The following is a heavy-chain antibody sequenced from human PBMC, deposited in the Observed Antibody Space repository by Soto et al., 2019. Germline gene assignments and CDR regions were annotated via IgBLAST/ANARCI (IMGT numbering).Heavy chain of an antibody. Sequence: QVQLQESGPGLVKPSGTLSLTCAVSGGSISSSNWWSWVRQPPGKGLEWIGEIYHSGSTNYNPSLKSRVTISVDKSKNQFSLKLSSVTAAETAVYYCAREQYYYDSSGYYYVGRYFDYWGQGTLVTVSS. CDR1: GGSISSSNW. CDR2: IYHSGST. J-gene: IGHJ4*02. D-gene: IGHD3-22*01. CDR3: AREQYYYDSSGYYYVGRYFDY. V-gene: IGHV4-4*02.